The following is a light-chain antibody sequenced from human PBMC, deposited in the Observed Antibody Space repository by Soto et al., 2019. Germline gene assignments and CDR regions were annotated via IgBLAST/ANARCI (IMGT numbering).Light chain of an antibody. CDR2: GAS. CDR1: QTVSSNY. Sequence: EIVLTQSPGTLSLSPGERATLSCRASQTVSSNYLAWYQQTPGPAPRFLIYGASSRATGIPDRFSGSGSGTDFTLTISRLEPEDFAVYYCQQYGSSPLTFGGGTKVDIK. J-gene: IGKJ4*01. V-gene: IGKV3-20*01. CDR3: QQYGSSPLT.